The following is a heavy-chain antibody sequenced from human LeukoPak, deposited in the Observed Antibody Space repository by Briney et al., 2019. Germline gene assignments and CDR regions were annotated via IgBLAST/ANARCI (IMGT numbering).Heavy chain of an antibody. J-gene: IGHJ4*02. D-gene: IGHD5-18*01. CDR3: VKDIDTAMFDY. V-gene: IGHV3-64D*06. CDR2: ISSNGGST. CDR1: GFTFSSYA. Sequence: GGSLRLSCSASGFTFSSYAIHWVRQAPGKGLEYVSAISSNGGSTYYADSVKGRFTISRDNSKNTLYLQMSSLRAEDTAVYYCVKDIDTAMFDYWGQGTLVTVSS.